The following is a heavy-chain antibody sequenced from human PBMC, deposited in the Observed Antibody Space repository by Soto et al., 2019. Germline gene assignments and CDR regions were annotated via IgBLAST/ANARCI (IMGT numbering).Heavy chain of an antibody. J-gene: IGHJ4*02. CDR3: AAVYTIDY. CDR2: ISYDGSDY. Sequence: GGSLRLSCAASGFTFSSYAMHWVRQAPGKGLEWVAVISYDGSDYYYADSVKGRFTISRDNSKNTLLLQMNSLRTEDTAVYYCAAVYTIDYWGQGTLVTVSS. CDR1: GFTFSSYA. V-gene: IGHV3-30-3*01. D-gene: IGHD3-16*01.